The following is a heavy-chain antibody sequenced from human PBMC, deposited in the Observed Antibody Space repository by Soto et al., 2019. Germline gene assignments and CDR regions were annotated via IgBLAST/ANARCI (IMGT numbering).Heavy chain of an antibody. Sequence: QVQLQESGPGLVKPSETLSLTCTVSGGSISSYHWSWIRQPPGKGLEWIGYIYYSGSTNYNPSLKSRVTISVDTSKNQFSLKLSSVTAADTAVYYCARGAGWYERWGQGALVTVSS. V-gene: IGHV4-59*01. D-gene: IGHD6-13*01. CDR3: ARGAGWYER. J-gene: IGHJ5*02. CDR2: IYYSGST. CDR1: GGSISSYH.